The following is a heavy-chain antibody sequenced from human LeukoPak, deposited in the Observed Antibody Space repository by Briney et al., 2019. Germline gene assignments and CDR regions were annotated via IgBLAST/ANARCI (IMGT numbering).Heavy chain of an antibody. Sequence: SGPTLVKPTQTLTLTCTFSGFSLSTRGVGVGWIRQPPGQALEWLALIYWDDDKRYSPSLKSRLTITKDTSKNLVVLTMTNMDPVDTATYYCAHGTTSSPVDYWGQGTLVTVSS. D-gene: IGHD1-1*01. V-gene: IGHV2-5*02. CDR3: AHGTTSSPVDY. J-gene: IGHJ4*02. CDR1: GFSLSTRGVG. CDR2: IYWDDDK.